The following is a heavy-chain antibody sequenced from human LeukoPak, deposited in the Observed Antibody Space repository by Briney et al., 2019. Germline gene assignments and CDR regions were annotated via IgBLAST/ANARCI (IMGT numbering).Heavy chain of an antibody. CDR3: ARDLTSWVDSSGYYGTSDAFDI. Sequence: GASVKVSCKASVYTFTGYYMHWVRQAPGQGLEWMGWINPNSGGTNYAQKFQGRVTMTRDTSISTAYMELSRLRSDDTAVYYCARDLTSWVDSSGYYGTSDAFDIWGQGTMVTVSS. CDR1: VYTFTGYY. J-gene: IGHJ3*02. CDR2: INPNSGGT. D-gene: IGHD3-22*01. V-gene: IGHV1-2*02.